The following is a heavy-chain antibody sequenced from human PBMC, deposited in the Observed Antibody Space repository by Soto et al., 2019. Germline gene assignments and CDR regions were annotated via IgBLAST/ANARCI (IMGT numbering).Heavy chain of an antibody. D-gene: IGHD2-21*01. CDR3: ARGPPIVGNTTPLDS. J-gene: IGHJ4*02. Sequence: SETLSLTCTVSGGSITNSNWWSWVRLPPAKGLEWIGDIYHAGSTKYNPSLERRVTMSVDTSNNQLALTLTSVTAADTAVYFCARGPPIVGNTTPLDSWGQGTPVTVSS. V-gene: IGHV4-4*02. CDR1: GGSITNSNW. CDR2: IYHAGST.